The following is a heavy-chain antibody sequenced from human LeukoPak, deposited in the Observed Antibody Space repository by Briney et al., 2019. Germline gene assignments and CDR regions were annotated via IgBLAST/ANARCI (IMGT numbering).Heavy chain of an antibody. V-gene: IGHV2-5*01. CDR3: AHRRGIVGHGYYFDY. J-gene: IGHJ4*02. Sequence: ESGPTLVKPTQTLTLTCTFSAFSRSTNEVGVGWIRQPPGKALEWLALIYGNDDKRYSPSLKSRLTITKDTSKNQVVLTMTNMDPVDTATYYCAHRRGIVGHGYYFDYWGQGTLVTVSS. CDR1: AFSRSTNEVG. CDR2: IYGNDDK. D-gene: IGHD1-26*01.